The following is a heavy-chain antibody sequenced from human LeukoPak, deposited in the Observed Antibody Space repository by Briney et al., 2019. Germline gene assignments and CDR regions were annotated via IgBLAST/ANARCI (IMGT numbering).Heavy chain of an antibody. CDR2: ISSSSSYI. J-gene: IGHJ6*02. V-gene: IGHV3-21*01. D-gene: IGHD3-9*01. CDR1: GLTFSGYS. CDR3: ARDLRYFDWSTTVYYYGMDV. Sequence: GGSLGLSCAAFGLTFSGYSMNGAGQAQGKGLRWVPSISSSSSYIYYADSVKGRFTISRDNAKNSLYLQMNSLRAEDTAVYYCARDLRYFDWSTTVYYYGMDVWGQGTTVTVSS.